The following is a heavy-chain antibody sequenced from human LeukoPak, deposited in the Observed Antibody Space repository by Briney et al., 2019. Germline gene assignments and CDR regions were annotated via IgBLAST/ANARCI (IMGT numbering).Heavy chain of an antibody. Sequence: GGSLRLSCAASGFTFSNYAMSWVRQAPGKGLEWVSGISSSGDSTYYADSVKGRFTISRDNSKNTLYLQMNSLRAEDTAVYYCAKVSYDILTGLHYWGQGTLVTVSS. CDR3: AKVSYDILTGLHY. CDR2: ISSSGDST. J-gene: IGHJ4*02. CDR1: GFTFSNYA. D-gene: IGHD3-9*01. V-gene: IGHV3-23*01.